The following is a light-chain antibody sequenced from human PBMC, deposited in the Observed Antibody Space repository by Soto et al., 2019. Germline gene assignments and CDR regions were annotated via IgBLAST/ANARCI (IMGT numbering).Light chain of an antibody. J-gene: IGLJ1*01. CDR1: SSDVGGYNY. CDR3: SSYAGSLYV. V-gene: IGLV2-8*01. CDR2: XXX. Sequence: QSALTQPPSASGSPGQSVTISCTGTSSDVGGYNYVSWYQPHPGKAPKLMXXXXXXXXXXXXXXXXXSKSGNTASLTVSGXXAXXXXXYYCSSYAGSLYVFGTGTKLTVL.